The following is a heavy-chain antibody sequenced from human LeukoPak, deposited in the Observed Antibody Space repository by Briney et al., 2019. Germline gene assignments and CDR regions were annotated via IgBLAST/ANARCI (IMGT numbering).Heavy chain of an antibody. CDR2: ISGSRGST. CDR1: GFTFSTYA. Sequence: GGSLRLSCAGSGFTFSTYAMSGVRQAPGKGLEWVSAISGSRGSTYYADSVKGRFTISRDNAKNSLYLQMNSLRAEDTAVYYCARQAGAYSHPYDYWGQGTLVTVSS. J-gene: IGHJ4*02. V-gene: IGHV3-23*01. D-gene: IGHD4/OR15-4a*01. CDR3: ARQAGAYSHPYDY.